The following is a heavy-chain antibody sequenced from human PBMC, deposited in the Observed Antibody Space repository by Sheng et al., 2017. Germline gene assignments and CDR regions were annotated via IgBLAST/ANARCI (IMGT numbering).Heavy chain of an antibody. CDR2: IYYSGTT. J-gene: IGHJ4*02. CDR1: GGSISSTNYC. Sequence: QLQLQEPGPGLVKPSGTLSLTCIVSGGSISSTNYCWGWIRQSPGKGLEWIGSIYYSGTTYYNPSLQSRVTVSIDTSKNHFSLKLNSMTAADTAVYYCVREATTRYYSGSGTLDHIDSWGQGTLVTVSS. CDR3: VREATTRYYSGSGTLDHIDS. D-gene: IGHD3-10*01. V-gene: IGHV4-39*07.